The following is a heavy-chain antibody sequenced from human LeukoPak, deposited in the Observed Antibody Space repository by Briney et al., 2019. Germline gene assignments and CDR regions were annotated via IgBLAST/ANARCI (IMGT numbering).Heavy chain of an antibody. Sequence: SETLSLTCTVSGGSISSSSYYWGWIRQPPGKGLEWIGSIYYSGSTYYNPSLKSRVTISVDTSKNQFSLKLSSVTAADTAVYYCARPYDFWSGYYLAYWGRGTLVTVSS. J-gene: IGHJ4*02. CDR2: IYYSGST. D-gene: IGHD3-3*01. V-gene: IGHV4-39*07. CDR1: GGSISSSSYY. CDR3: ARPYDFWSGYYLAY.